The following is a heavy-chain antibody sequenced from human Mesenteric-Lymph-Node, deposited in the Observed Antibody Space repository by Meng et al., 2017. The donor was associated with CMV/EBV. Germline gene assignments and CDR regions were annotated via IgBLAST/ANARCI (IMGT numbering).Heavy chain of an antibody. CDR1: GFTFSSYA. D-gene: IGHD4-11*01. J-gene: IGHJ3*02. Sequence: GESLKISCAASGFTFSSYAMSWVRQAPGKGLEWVGRIKSKTDGGTTDYAAPVKGRFTISRDDSKNTLYLQMNSLKTEDTAVYYCTTAATVTLGAFDIWGQGTMVTVSS. CDR3: TTAATVTLGAFDI. V-gene: IGHV3-15*01. CDR2: IKSKTDGGTT.